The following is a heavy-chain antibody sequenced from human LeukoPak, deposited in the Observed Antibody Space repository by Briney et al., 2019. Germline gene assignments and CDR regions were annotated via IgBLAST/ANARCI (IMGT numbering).Heavy chain of an antibody. J-gene: IGHJ6*03. V-gene: IGHV3-23*01. CDR1: GFTFSSYA. CDR3: AKAGSGYYYYGSGSYYKDYYYMDV. D-gene: IGHD3-10*01. Sequence: PGGALRLSCAASGFTFSSYAMSWVRQAPGKGLDWVSAISGSGGGTYYADSVKGRFTISRDNSKNTLYLQMNSLRAEDTAVYYCAKAGSGYYYYGSGSYYKDYYYMDVWGKGTTVTVSS. CDR2: ISGSGGGT.